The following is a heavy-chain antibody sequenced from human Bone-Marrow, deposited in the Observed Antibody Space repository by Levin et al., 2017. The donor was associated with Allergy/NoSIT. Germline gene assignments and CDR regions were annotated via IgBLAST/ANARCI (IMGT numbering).Heavy chain of an antibody. D-gene: IGHD6-19*01. J-gene: IGHJ4*02. CDR1: GFTFNDYY. Sequence: SCAASGFTFNDYYMSWIRQAPGKGLEWISYISNSGSTMYYADSVKGRFTISRDNAKNSLYLQMNSLRAEDTAVYFCARVSSSGFDYWGQGTLVTVSS. V-gene: IGHV3-11*01. CDR2: ISNSGSTM. CDR3: ARVSSSGFDY.